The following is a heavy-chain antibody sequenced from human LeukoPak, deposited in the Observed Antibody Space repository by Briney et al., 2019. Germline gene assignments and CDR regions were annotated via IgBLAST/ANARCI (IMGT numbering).Heavy chain of an antibody. D-gene: IGHD6-19*01. J-gene: IGHJ4*02. CDR2: IDSSGNTI. V-gene: IGHV3-11*01. CDR1: DFTFSNYY. Sequence: GGSLTLSCAASDFTFSNYYMTWIRQAPGKGLEWLSYIDSSGNTIYNADSVKGRFRISRDNAKNSVFLEMNSLRPEDTAMYYCASGTLLAVATLDSWGQGTLATVST. CDR3: ASGTLLAVATLDS.